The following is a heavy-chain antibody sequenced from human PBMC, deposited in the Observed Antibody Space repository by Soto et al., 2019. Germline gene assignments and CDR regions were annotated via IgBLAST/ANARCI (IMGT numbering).Heavy chain of an antibody. V-gene: IGHV3-48*01. Sequence: GGSLRLSCAASGVTFSSYSMNWVRQAPGKGLEWVSYISSSSTIYYADSVKGRFTISRDNAKNSLYLQMNSLRAEDTAVYYCARDGTGYSSGWYFVGWGQGTLVTVSS. D-gene: IGHD6-19*01. CDR2: ISSSSTI. CDR3: ARDGTGYSSGWYFVG. J-gene: IGHJ4*02. CDR1: GVTFSSYS.